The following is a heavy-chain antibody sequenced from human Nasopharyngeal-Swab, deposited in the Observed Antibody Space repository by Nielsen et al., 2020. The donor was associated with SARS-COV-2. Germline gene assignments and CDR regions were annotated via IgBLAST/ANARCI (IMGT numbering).Heavy chain of an antibody. J-gene: IGHJ6*02. Sequence: ASVKVSCKASGYTFTSYAMHWVRQAPGQRLEWMGWISAYNGNTNYAQKLQGRVTMTTDTSTSTAYMELRSLRSDDTAVYYCARGGLLWFGELLADYYYGMDVWGQGTTVTVSS. CDR1: GYTFTSYA. CDR3: ARGGLLWFGELLADYYYGMDV. D-gene: IGHD3-10*01. CDR2: ISAYNGNT. V-gene: IGHV1-18*01.